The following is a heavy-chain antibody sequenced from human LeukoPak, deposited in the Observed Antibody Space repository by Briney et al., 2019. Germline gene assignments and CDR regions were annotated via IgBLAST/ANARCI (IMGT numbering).Heavy chain of an antibody. Sequence: GGSLRLSCAASGFTFSSYWMSWVRQAPGKGLEWVANIKQDGSEKYYVDSVKGRFTISRDNAKNSLYLQMNSLRAEDTAVYYCARGKGERAAGYYYYYYMDVWGKGTTVTIPS. CDR2: IKQDGSEK. D-gene: IGHD1-1*01. V-gene: IGHV3-7*01. CDR3: ARGKGERAAGYYYYYYMDV. J-gene: IGHJ6*03. CDR1: GFTFSSYW.